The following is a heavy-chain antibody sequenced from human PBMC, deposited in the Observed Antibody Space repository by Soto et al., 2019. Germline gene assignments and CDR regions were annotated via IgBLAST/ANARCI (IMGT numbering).Heavy chain of an antibody. J-gene: IGHJ5*02. Sequence: SETLSLTCAVYGGSFSGYYWSWIRQPPGKGLEWIGEINHSGSTNYNPSLKSRVTISVDTSKNQFSLKLSSVTAADTAVYYCARGPIKTNPRVDPWGQGTLVT. CDR3: ARGPIKTNPRVDP. D-gene: IGHD2-21*01. CDR1: GGSFSGYY. V-gene: IGHV4-34*01. CDR2: INHSGST.